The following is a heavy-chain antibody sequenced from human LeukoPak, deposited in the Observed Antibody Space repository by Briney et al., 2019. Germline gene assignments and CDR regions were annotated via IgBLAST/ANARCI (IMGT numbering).Heavy chain of an antibody. CDR1: GYSFTSYW. D-gene: IGHD6-13*01. CDR3: ANGELPTGYSSSWYGYFQH. V-gene: IGHV5-51*01. J-gene: IGHJ1*01. CDR2: IYPGDSDT. Sequence: GESLQISCKGSGYSFTSYWIGWVRQMPGKGLEWMGIIYPGDSDTRYSPSFQGQVTISADKSISTAYLQWSSLKASDTAMYYCANGELPTGYSSSWYGYFQHWGQGTLVTVSS.